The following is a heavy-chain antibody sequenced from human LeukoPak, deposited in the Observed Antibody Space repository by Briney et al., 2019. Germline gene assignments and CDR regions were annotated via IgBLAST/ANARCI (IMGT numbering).Heavy chain of an antibody. V-gene: IGHV1-2*02. CDR1: GYTFTGYY. D-gene: IGHD1-26*01. J-gene: IGHJ4*02. Sequence: ASVKVSCKVSGYTFTGYYLHWVRQAPGQGPEWMGWINPNSGGTNYAQKFQGRVTMTRDTSISTAYMELYSLTSDDTAVYYCANVYSNYWEWEYWGQGTLVTVSS. CDR2: INPNSGGT. CDR3: ANVYSNYWEWEY.